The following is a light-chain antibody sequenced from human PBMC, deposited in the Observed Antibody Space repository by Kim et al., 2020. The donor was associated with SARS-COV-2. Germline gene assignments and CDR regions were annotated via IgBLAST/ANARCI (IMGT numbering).Light chain of an antibody. Sequence: VSPGERATLSCRASQSVSSNLAWYQQIPGQAPRLLIYGASTRATGVPARFGGSGSGTEFTLTISNLQSEDFAIYYCQLYNHWPLTFGQGTKVNIK. J-gene: IGKJ1*01. CDR2: GAS. V-gene: IGKV3-15*01. CDR1: QSVSSN. CDR3: QLYNHWPLT.